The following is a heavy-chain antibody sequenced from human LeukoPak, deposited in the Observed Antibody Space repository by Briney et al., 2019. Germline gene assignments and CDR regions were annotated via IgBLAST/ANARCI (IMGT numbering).Heavy chain of an antibody. CDR3: ARVVVPAAIIFWFDP. J-gene: IGHJ5*02. Sequence: SETLSLTCTASGFSISSYYWSWLRQPPGKGLEWIGYIYYSGSTNYNPSLESRVTISVDTSKNQLSLKLSSVTAADTAVYYCARVVVPAAIIFWFDPWGQGTLVTVSS. CDR2: IYYSGST. CDR1: GFSISSYY. V-gene: IGHV4-59*01. D-gene: IGHD2-2*01.